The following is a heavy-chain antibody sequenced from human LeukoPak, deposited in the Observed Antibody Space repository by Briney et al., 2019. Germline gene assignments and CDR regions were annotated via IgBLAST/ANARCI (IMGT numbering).Heavy chain of an antibody. CDR1: GYTFTGYY. D-gene: IGHD3-22*01. V-gene: IGHV1-2*02. J-gene: IGHJ4*02. CDR2: INPNSGGT. Sequence: ASVKVSCKASGYTFTGYYMHWVRQAPGQGLEWMGWINPNSGGTNYAQKFQGRVTMTRDTSISTAYMELSRLRSDDTAVYYCARDLSTHDYYDSSGYYGGFDYWGQGTLVTVSS. CDR3: ARDLSTHDYYDSSGYYGGFDY.